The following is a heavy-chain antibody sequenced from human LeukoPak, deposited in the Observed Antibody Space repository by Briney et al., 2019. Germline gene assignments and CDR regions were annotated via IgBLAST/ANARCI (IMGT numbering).Heavy chain of an antibody. V-gene: IGHV4-39*07. Sequence: SETLSLTCTVSGGSISSSSYYWGWIRQPPGKGLEWSGRIFYSGSTYYNPSLKSRVTMSVDMSKNQFFLKLSALTATDTAVYYGARTSRGSWRRMTYFDYWGQGTLVTVSS. D-gene: IGHD1-26*01. CDR1: GGSISSSSYY. CDR2: IFYSGST. J-gene: IGHJ4*02. CDR3: ARTSRGSWRRMTYFDY.